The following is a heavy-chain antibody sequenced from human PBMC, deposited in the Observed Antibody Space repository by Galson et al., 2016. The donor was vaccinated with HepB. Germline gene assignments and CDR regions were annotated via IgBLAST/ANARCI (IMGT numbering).Heavy chain of an antibody. D-gene: IGHD2-15*01. Sequence: LILSCAASGFTLATYGMHWVRQAPGKGREWVAVIWTDGTKKYYGDSVKGRFTISKDDSKNTLYLQMNSLRSEDTAVYYCTTGGSRGDAFEFLAQGTLVTVSS. CDR3: TTGGSRGDAFEF. CDR2: IWTDGTKK. J-gene: IGHJ3*01. V-gene: IGHV3-33*01. CDR1: GFTLATYG.